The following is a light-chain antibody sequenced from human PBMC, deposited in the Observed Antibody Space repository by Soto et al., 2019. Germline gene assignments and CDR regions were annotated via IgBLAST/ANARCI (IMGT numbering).Light chain of an antibody. CDR2: EVS. Sequence: QSVLTQPASVSGSPGQSITISCTGTSSDVGGYNYVSWYQQHPGKAPKLMIFEVSNRPSGISIRFSGSKSGNTASLTISGLQTEDEAAYYCSSYTNNSPYVFRTGTKVTVL. CDR1: SSDVGGYNY. V-gene: IGLV2-14*01. CDR3: SSYTNNSPYV. J-gene: IGLJ1*01.